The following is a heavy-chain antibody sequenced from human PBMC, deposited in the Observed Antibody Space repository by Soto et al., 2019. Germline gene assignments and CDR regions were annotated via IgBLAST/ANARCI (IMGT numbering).Heavy chain of an antibody. Sequence: QAGGSLRLSCAASGFTFSSYAMSWVRQAPGKGLEWVSAISGSGGSTYYADSVKGRFTISRDNSKNTLYLQMNSLRAEDTAVYYCAKATEPSDFYYYGIDVWGQGTTVTVSS. CDR1: GFTFSSYA. CDR2: ISGSGGST. J-gene: IGHJ6*02. CDR3: AKATEPSDFYYYGIDV. V-gene: IGHV3-23*01.